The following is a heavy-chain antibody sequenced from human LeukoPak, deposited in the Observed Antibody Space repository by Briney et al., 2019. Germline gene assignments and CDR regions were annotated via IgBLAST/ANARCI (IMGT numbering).Heavy chain of an antibody. Sequence: SQTLSLTCTVSGGSISSSSYDWGWLRQPPGKGLDWFGSIYYSGSTYYNPSLKSRVTISVDTSKNQFSLKLSSVTAADTAVYYCARNRYRPGYFDLWGRGTLVTVSS. CDR3: ARNRYRPGYFDL. CDR2: IYYSGST. V-gene: IGHV4-39*01. D-gene: IGHD5-18*01. CDR1: GGSISSSSYD. J-gene: IGHJ2*01.